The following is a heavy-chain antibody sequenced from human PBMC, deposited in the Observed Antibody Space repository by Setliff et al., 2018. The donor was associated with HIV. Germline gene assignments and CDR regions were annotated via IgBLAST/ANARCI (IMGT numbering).Heavy chain of an antibody. CDR2: INWNGGST. J-gene: IGHJ4*02. D-gene: IGHD3-22*01. Sequence: PGGSLRLSCAASGFSFRTYAMSWVRQAPGKGLEWVSGINWNGGSTGYADSVKGRFTISRDNAKNSLYLQMNSLRAEDTALYYCARTDSSGYYYGGVYWGQGTLVTVSS. CDR3: ARTDSSGYYYGGVY. CDR1: GFSFRTYA. V-gene: IGHV3-20*04.